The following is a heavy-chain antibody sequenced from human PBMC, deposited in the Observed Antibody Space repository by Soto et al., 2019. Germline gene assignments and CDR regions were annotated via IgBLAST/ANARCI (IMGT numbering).Heavy chain of an antibody. CDR2: ISPYNGNT. V-gene: IGHV1-18*01. Sequence: QVQLVQSGAEVKKPGASVKVSCKASGYTFTSYGISWVRQAPGQGLEWMGWISPYNGNTNYAQKLQGRVTMTTDTSTSKAYMELRSQRSDDKAVYYCARGIGGYFGVDYYYGMDVWGQGTTVTVSS. D-gene: IGHD3-16*01. CDR3: ARGIGGYFGVDYYYGMDV. J-gene: IGHJ6*02. CDR1: GYTFTSYG.